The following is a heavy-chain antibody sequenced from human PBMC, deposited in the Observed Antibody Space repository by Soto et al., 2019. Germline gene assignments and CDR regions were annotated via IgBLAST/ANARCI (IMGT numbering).Heavy chain of an antibody. CDR3: TGYDSSSPAIDY. D-gene: IGHD3-22*01. J-gene: IGHJ4*02. CDR2: IRSKANNYAT. V-gene: IGHV3-73*01. CDR1: GFTFSVSA. Sequence: GGSLRLSRAASGFTFSVSAMHWVRQASGKGLEWVGRIRSKANNYATAYAASVKGRFTISRDDSKNTAYLQMNSLKTEDTAVYYCTGYDSSSPAIDYWGQGTLVTVSS.